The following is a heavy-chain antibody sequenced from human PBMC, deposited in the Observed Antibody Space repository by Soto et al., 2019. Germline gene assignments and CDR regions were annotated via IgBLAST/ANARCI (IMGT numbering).Heavy chain of an antibody. V-gene: IGHV1-18*01. CDR1: GGTFSSYA. CDR3: AREEFVVPNGY. J-gene: IGHJ4*02. CDR2: ISAYNGNT. Sequence: GASVKVSCKASGGTFSSYAISWVRQAPGQGLEWMGWISAYNGNTNYAQKLQGRVTMTTDTSTSTAYMELRSLRSDDTAVYYCAREEFVVPNGYWGQGTLVTVS. D-gene: IGHD2-15*01.